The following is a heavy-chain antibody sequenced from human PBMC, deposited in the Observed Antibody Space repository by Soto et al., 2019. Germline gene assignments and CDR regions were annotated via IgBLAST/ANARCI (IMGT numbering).Heavy chain of an antibody. CDR2: ISYDGSNK. Sequence: GGSLRLSCAASGFTFSSYAMHWVRQAPGKGLEWVAVISYDGSNKYYADSVKGRFTISRDNSKNTLYLQMNSLRAEDTAVYYCARGGAVRYFDWLPICDYWGQGTLVTVSS. D-gene: IGHD3-9*01. J-gene: IGHJ4*02. CDR3: ARGGAVRYFDWLPICDY. CDR1: GFTFSSYA. V-gene: IGHV3-30-3*01.